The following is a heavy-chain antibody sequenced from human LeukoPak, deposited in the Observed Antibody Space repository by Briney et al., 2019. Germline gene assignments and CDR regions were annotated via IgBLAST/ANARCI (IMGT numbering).Heavy chain of an antibody. CDR2: IYYTGKT. CDR3: ARELSTVTTVPKRDAFDV. J-gene: IGHJ3*01. Sequence: SETLSLTCTVSGASVSSGSYYWNWIRQPPGKGLEWIGYIYYTGKTYYNPSLKSRVTISVDTSKNQFSLKLSSVTAADTAVYYCARELSTVTTVPKRDAFDVWGQGTMVTVSS. V-gene: IGHV4-61*01. CDR1: GASVSSGSYY. D-gene: IGHD4-17*01.